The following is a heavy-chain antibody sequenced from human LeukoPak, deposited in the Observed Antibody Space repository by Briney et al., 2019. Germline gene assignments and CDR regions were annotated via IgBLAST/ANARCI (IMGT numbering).Heavy chain of an antibody. CDR1: GFTFSSYG. J-gene: IGHJ4*02. V-gene: IGHV3-33*06. CDR3: ANREEDYDFWSGYPY. D-gene: IGHD3-3*01. Sequence: GGSLRLSCAASGFTFSSYGMHWVRQAPGKGLEWVAVIWYDGSNKYYADSVKGRFTISRDNSKNTLYLQMNSLRAEDTAVYYCANREEDYDFWSGYPYWGQGTLVTVSS. CDR2: IWYDGSNK.